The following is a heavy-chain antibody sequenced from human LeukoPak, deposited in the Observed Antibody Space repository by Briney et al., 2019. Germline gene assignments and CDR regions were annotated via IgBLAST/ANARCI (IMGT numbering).Heavy chain of an antibody. J-gene: IGHJ3*02. CDR1: GGSVSSGSYY. D-gene: IGHD5-12*01. CDR3: AREYSGYDDDAFDI. V-gene: IGHV4-61*01. CDR2: IYYSGST. Sequence: SETLSLTCTVSGGSVSSGSYYWSWTRQPPGKGLERIGYIYYSGSTNYNPSLKSRVTISVDTSKNQFSLKLSSVTAADTAVYYCAREYSGYDDDAFDIWGQGTMVTVSS.